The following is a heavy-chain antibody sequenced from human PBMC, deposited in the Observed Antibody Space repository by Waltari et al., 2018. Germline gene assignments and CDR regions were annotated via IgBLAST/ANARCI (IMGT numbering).Heavy chain of an antibody. CDR3: ARCLLTTPYYYYYMDV. V-gene: IGHV1-69*10. D-gene: IGHD4-4*01. J-gene: IGHJ6*03. CDR2: IIPILGIA. CDR1: GGTFSSYA. Sequence: QVQLVQSGAEVKKPGSSVKVSCKASGGTFSSYAISWVRQAPGQGLEWMGGIIPILGIANYAQKFQGRVTITADKSTSTAYMELSSLRSEDTAVYYCARCLLTTPYYYYYMDVWGKGTTVTVSS.